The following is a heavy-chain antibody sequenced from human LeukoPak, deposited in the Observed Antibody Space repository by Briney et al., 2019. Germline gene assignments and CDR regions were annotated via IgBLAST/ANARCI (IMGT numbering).Heavy chain of an antibody. D-gene: IGHD3-10*01. V-gene: IGHV3-21*01. CDR2: ISSSSSYI. CDR1: GFTFSSYS. J-gene: IGHJ4*02. CDR3: ARVHWGSGSYRDY. Sequence: GRSLRLSCAASGFTFSSYSMNWVRQAPGKGLEWVSSISSSSSYIYYADSVKGRFTISRDNAKNSLYLQMNSLRAEDTAVYYCARVHWGSGSYRDYWGQGTLVTVSS.